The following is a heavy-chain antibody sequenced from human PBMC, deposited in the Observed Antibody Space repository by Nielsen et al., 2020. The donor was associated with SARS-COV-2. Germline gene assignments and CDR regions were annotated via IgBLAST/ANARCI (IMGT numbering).Heavy chain of an antibody. J-gene: IGHJ6*02. CDR3: ARRSSRFYYGMDV. D-gene: IGHD6-6*01. CDR2: INSDGSST. V-gene: IGHV3-74*01. Sequence: ETLSLTCAASGFTFSSYWMRWVRQAPGKGLVWVSRINSDGSSTSYADSVKGRFTISRDNAKNTLYLQMNSLRSEDTALYYCARRSSRFYYGMDVWGQGTTVTVSS. CDR1: GFTFSSYW.